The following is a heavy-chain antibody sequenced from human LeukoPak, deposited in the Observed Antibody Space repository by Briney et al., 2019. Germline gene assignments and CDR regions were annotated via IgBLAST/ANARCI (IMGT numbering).Heavy chain of an antibody. CDR1: GGTFSSYA. J-gene: IGHJ4*02. V-gene: IGHV1-69*04. Sequence: ASVKVSCKASGGTFSSYAISWVRQAPGQGLEWMGRIIPILGIANYAQKFQGRVTITADKSTSTAYMELSSLRSEDTAVYYCARGSWRFGELNFDYWGQGTLVTVSS. CDR2: IIPILGIA. D-gene: IGHD3-10*01. CDR3: ARGSWRFGELNFDY.